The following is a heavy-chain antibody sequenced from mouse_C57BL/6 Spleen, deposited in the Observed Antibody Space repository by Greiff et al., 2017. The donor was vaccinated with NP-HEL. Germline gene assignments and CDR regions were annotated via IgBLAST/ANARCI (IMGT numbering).Heavy chain of an antibody. J-gene: IGHJ4*01. V-gene: IGHV2-6*03. Sequence: VMLVESGPGLVAPSQSLSITCTVSGFSLTSYGVHWVRQPPGKGLEWLVVIWSDGSTTYNSALKSRLSISKDNSKSQVFLKMNSLQTDDTAMYYCARGPIYDGYYKDAMDYWGQGTSVTVSS. CDR2: IWSDGST. D-gene: IGHD2-3*01. CDR1: GFSLTSYG. CDR3: ARGPIYDGYYKDAMDY.